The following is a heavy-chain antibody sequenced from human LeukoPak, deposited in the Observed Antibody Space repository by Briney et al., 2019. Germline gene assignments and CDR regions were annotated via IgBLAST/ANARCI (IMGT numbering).Heavy chain of an antibody. CDR1: GFTFSSYE. V-gene: IGHV3-53*04. D-gene: IGHD1-26*01. CDR2: IYSGGST. CDR3: ARGGDIGGSYTVDY. Sequence: PGGSLRLSCAASGFTFSSYEMNWVRQAPGKGLEWVSAIYSGGSTYYADSVKGRFTISRHNSKNTLYLQMNSLRAEATAVYYCARGGDIGGSYTVDYWGQGTLVTVSS. J-gene: IGHJ4*02.